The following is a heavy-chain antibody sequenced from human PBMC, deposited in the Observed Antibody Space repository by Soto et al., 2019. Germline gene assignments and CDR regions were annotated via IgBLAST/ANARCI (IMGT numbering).Heavy chain of an antibody. J-gene: IGHJ4*02. CDR1: GGTFSSYA. CDR2: IIPIFGTA. V-gene: IGHV1-69*13. D-gene: IGHD4-4*01. CDR3: ARAGRDGYSYNKLDY. Sequence: SVKVSCKASGGTFSSYAISWVRQAPGQGLEWMGGIIPIFGTANYAQKFQGRVTITADESTSTAYMELSSMRSEDTAVYYCARAGRDGYSYNKLDYWGQGTLVTVYS.